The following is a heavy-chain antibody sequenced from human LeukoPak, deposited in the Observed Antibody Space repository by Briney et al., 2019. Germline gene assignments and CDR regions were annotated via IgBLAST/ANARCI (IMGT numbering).Heavy chain of an antibody. CDR3: ARDNSVGDTAWWFDP. V-gene: IGHV1-46*01. Sequence: ASVKVSCMASGYTFTSYYMHAVRPAPGQGLEWMGLINPSGSSTSYAQKFQGRLSLTRDMSTSTDYMELSSLRSEDTAVYYCARDNSVGDTAWWFDPWGQGTLVTVSS. D-gene: IGHD1-26*01. CDR2: INPSGSST. CDR1: GYTFTSYY. J-gene: IGHJ5*02.